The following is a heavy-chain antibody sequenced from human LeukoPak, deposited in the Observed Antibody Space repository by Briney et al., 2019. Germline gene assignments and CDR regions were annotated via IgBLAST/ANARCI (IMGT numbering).Heavy chain of an antibody. CDR1: GNYW. Sequence: GGSLRLSCAASGNYWMHWVRQVPGKGLVWVSHINSDGSWTSYADSVKGRFTISKDNAKNTVYLQMNSLRAEDTAVYYCVRDLGGRSGHWGQGTLVTVSS. J-gene: IGHJ4*02. CDR3: VRDLGGRSGH. CDR2: INSDGSWT. D-gene: IGHD1-26*01. V-gene: IGHV3-74*01.